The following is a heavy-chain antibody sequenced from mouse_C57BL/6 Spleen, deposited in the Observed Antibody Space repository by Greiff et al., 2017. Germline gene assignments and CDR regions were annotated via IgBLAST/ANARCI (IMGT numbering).Heavy chain of an antibody. CDR2: IDPSDSET. Sequence: QVQLQQPGAELVRPGSSVKLSCKASGYTFTSYWMHWVKQRPIQGLEWIGNIDPSDSETHYNQKFKDKATLTVDKSSSTAYMQLSSLTSEDSAVYYCARGTTVETPFAYWGQGTLVTVSA. D-gene: IGHD1-1*01. J-gene: IGHJ3*01. CDR3: ARGTTVETPFAY. V-gene: IGHV1-52*01. CDR1: GYTFTSYW.